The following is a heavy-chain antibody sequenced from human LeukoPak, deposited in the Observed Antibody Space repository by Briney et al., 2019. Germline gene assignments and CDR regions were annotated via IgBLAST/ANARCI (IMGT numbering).Heavy chain of an antibody. CDR2: ISGSGGST. V-gene: IGHV3-23*01. D-gene: IGHD4-11*01. Sequence: LAGGSLRLSCAASGFAVSGNYMSWVRQAPGKGLEWVSAISGSGGSTYYADSVKGRFTISRDNSKNTLYLQMNSLRAEDTAVYYCAKDSGYSNPSDYWGQGTLVTVSS. CDR1: GFAVSGNY. J-gene: IGHJ4*02. CDR3: AKDSGYSNPSDY.